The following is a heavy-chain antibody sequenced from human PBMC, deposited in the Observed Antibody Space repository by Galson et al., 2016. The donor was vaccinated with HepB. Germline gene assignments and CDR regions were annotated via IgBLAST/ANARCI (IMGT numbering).Heavy chain of an antibody. CDR1: GGSISGYY. CDR3: ARSFSGRVFEY. V-gene: IGHV4-34*01. CDR2: IKVMGGT. D-gene: IGHD6-19*01. Sequence: ETLSLTCAVFGGSISGYYWSWIRQPPGKGLEWIGEIKVMGGTNYNPSLKSRVTISVNTSKNQFSLKLSSVTAADTAVYYCARSFSGRVFEYWGQGSLVSVSS. J-gene: IGHJ4*02.